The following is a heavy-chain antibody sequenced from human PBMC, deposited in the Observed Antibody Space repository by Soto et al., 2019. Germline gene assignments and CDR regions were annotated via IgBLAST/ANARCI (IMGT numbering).Heavy chain of an antibody. D-gene: IGHD2-2*01. V-gene: IGHV4-39*01. J-gene: IGHJ6*02. CDR1: GGSISSSSYY. Sequence: SETLSLTCTVAGGSISSSSYYWGWIRQPPGKGLEWIGNIYYSGNTYYNPSLKSRVTIFVDTSKNQFSLELSSVTAADTAVYYCARLQYCSGTSCYFSYYYAMDVWGQGTTVTVSS. CDR2: IYYSGNT. CDR3: ARLQYCSGTSCYFSYYYAMDV.